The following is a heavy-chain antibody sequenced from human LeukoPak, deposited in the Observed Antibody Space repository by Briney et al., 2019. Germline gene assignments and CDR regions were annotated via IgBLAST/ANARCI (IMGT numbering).Heavy chain of an antibody. Sequence: GESLKLSCKGSGYSINNYWIGWVCQMPGKGLEWMGIIYPADSDIRYSPSFQGQVTISADKSISTAYLQWSSLKASDTAIYYCARQEYCSGGSCYTWFDPWGQGTLVIVSS. CDR2: IYPADSDI. D-gene: IGHD2-15*01. J-gene: IGHJ5*02. CDR3: ARQEYCSGGSCYTWFDP. CDR1: GYSINNYW. V-gene: IGHV5-51*01.